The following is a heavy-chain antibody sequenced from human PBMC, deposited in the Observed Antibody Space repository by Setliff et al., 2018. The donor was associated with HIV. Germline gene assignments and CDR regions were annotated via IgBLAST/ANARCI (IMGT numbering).Heavy chain of an antibody. Sequence: GGSLRLSCVASGLTFNRYWMSWVRQVPGKGLEWVSNTKYDGSEKYYGDSVKGRFTISRDNAKTALYLQMNSLRAEDTAVYYCARVADGYNSYFDYWGQGTVVTVSS. D-gene: IGHD5-18*01. J-gene: IGHJ4*02. CDR3: ARVADGYNSYFDY. CDR1: GLTFNRYW. V-gene: IGHV3-7*01. CDR2: TKYDGSEK.